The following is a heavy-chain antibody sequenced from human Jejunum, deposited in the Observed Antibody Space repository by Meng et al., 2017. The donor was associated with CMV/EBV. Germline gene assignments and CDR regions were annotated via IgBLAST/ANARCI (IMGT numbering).Heavy chain of an antibody. D-gene: IGHD6-6*01. CDR3: ARHDSSSSFDWFDP. V-gene: IGHV3-48*04. CDR2: ISSSSSTI. Sequence: SGFTFSNYNMNWVRQAPGKGLQWVSFISSSSSTIYYADSVKGRFTISRDNAKTSLYLQMNSLRAEDTAIYYCARHDSSSSFDWFDPWGQGTLVTVSS. J-gene: IGHJ5*02. CDR1: GFTFSNYN.